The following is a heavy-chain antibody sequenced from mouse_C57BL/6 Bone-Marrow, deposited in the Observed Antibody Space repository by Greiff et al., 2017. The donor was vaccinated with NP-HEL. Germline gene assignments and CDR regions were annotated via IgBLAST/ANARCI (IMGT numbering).Heavy chain of an antibody. CDR3: ARHGSSYWYFDV. V-gene: IGHV1-9*01. Sequence: VKLMESGAELMKPGASVKLSCKATGYTFTGYWIEWVKQRPGHGLEWIGEILPGSGSTNSNEKFKGKATFTADTSSNTAYMQLSSLTTEDSAIYYCARHGSSYWYFDVWGTGTTVTVSS. D-gene: IGHD1-1*01. J-gene: IGHJ1*03. CDR2: ILPGSGST. CDR1: GYTFTGYW.